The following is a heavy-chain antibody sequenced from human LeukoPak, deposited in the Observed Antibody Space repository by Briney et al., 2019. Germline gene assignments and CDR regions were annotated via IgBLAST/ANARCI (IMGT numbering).Heavy chain of an antibody. CDR2: ISTDNGNT. D-gene: IGHD1-26*01. Sequence: ASVKVSCKASGYTFTSYGISWVRQAPGQGLEWMGWISTDNGNTNYAQKLQGRVTMTTDTSTSTAYMELRSLRSDDTAVYYCARGGHRGTHYSVDSCSQGTLVTVSS. CDR1: GYTFTSYG. J-gene: IGHJ4*02. CDR3: ARGGHRGTHYSVDS. V-gene: IGHV1-18*01.